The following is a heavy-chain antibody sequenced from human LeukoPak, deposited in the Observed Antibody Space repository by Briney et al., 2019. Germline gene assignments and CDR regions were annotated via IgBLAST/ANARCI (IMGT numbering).Heavy chain of an antibody. V-gene: IGHV1-69*04. CDR1: GGTFTSYA. J-gene: IGHJ3*02. CDR2: IVPFPDIT. D-gene: IGHD4-23*01. CDR3: ARANGGDSGDAFDI. Sequence: SVKVSCKASGGTFTSYAVSWVRQAPGQGLEWMGRIVPFPDITNYAQKFQDRVTITADKSTSTVFMVLSSLRSEDTAVYYCARANGGDSGDAFDIWGQGTMVTVSS.